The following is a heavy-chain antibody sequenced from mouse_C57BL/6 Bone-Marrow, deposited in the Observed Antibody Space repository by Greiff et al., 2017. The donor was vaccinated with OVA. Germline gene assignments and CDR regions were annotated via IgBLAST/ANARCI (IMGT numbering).Heavy chain of an antibody. CDR3: ARHGGYGSSYVVYAMDY. CDR1: GFTFSSYT. CDR2: ISGGGGNT. D-gene: IGHD1-1*01. Sequence: EVQRVESGGGLVKPGGSLKLSCAASGFTFSSYTMSWVRQTPEKRLEWVATISGGGGNTYYPDSVKGRFTISRDNAKNTLYLQMSRLRSEDTALYYCARHGGYGSSYVVYAMDYWGQGTSVTVSS. V-gene: IGHV5-9*01. J-gene: IGHJ4*01.